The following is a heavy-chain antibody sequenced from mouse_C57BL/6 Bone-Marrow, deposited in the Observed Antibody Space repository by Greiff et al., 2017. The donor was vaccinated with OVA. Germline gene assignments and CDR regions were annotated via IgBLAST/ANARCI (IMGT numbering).Heavy chain of an antibody. CDR1: GYTFTSYW. Sequence: QVQLQQPGAELVKPGASVKLSCKASGYTFTSYWMHWVKQRPGQGLEWIGMIHPNSGSTNYNEKFKNKATLTVDKSSSTAYMQLSSLTSEDSAVYYCARSANWFDYWGQGTTLTVSS. CDR3: ARSANWFDY. J-gene: IGHJ2*01. D-gene: IGHD4-1*01. V-gene: IGHV1-64*01. CDR2: IHPNSGST.